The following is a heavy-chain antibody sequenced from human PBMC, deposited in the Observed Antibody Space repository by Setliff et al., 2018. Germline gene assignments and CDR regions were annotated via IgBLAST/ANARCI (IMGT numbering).Heavy chain of an antibody. CDR2: ISPYTGKT. D-gene: IGHD3-22*01. Sequence: ASVKVSCKASGYTFIDYGVSWVRQAPGQGLEWVGWISPYTGKTYLAQKFQGRVTVSTDTSTTTAYLELRSLRPDDTALYYCARINFFVSSGYYYAPDSWGQGTMVTVSS. J-gene: IGHJ4*02. CDR3: ARINFFVSSGYYYAPDS. CDR1: GYTFIDYG. V-gene: IGHV1-18*01.